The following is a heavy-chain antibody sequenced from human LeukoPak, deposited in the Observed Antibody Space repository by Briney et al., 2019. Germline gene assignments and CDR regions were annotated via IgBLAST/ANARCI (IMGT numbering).Heavy chain of an antibody. CDR2: IYYSGTT. J-gene: IGHJ4*02. Sequence: SETLSLTCTVSGGSIGKTSYSWGWFRQPPGKGREWIGNIYYSGTTYYNPSLKSRVTISVDTSKNQFSLTLNSVTAADTAVYFCARFKQLGRSFDSWGLGSLVTVSS. D-gene: IGHD1-1*01. CDR1: GGSIGKTSYS. V-gene: IGHV4-39*07. CDR3: ARFKQLGRSFDS.